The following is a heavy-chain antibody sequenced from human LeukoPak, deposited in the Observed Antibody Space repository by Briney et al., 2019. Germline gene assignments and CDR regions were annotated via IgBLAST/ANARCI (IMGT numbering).Heavy chain of an antibody. V-gene: IGHV4-34*01. Sequence: SETLSLTCAVYGGSFSGYYWSWIRQPPGKGLEWIGEINHSGSTNYNPSLKSRVTISVDTSKNQFSLKLSSVTAADTAMYYCARGQYYYDSSVGYWGQGTLVTVSS. D-gene: IGHD3-22*01. CDR2: INHSGST. J-gene: IGHJ4*02. CDR3: ARGQYYYDSSVGY. CDR1: GGSFSGYY.